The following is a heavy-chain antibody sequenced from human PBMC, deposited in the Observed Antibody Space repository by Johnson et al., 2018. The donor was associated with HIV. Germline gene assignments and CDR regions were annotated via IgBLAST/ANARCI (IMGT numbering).Heavy chain of an antibody. CDR1: GFTFDDYT. V-gene: IGHV3-43*01. D-gene: IGHD2-2*01. CDR2: ISWDGGST. Sequence: VESGGGLVQPGGSLRLSCAASGFTFDDYTMHWVRQAPGKGLEWVSLISWDGGSTYYADSVKGRFTISRDNSKNTLYLQMNSLRAEDTAVYYCARDRGSMPAVAFDIWGQGTMVTVSS. CDR3: ARDRGSMPAVAFDI. J-gene: IGHJ3*02.